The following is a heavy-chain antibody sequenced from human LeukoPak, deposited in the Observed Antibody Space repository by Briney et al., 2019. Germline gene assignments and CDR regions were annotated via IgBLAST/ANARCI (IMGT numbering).Heavy chain of an antibody. CDR2: IYYSGNT. Sequence: SETLSLTCTVSGGSISGDHWNWIRQPPGKGLEWIGNIYYSGNTNYNPSLKSRVTISVDTSKNQFTLKLSSVTAADTAVYYCARRNDFDIWGQGTMVTVSS. J-gene: IGHJ3*02. CDR1: GGSISGDH. CDR3: ARRNDFDI. V-gene: IGHV4-59*08.